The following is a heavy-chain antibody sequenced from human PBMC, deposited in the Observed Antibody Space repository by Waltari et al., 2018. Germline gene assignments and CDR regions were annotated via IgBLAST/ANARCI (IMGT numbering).Heavy chain of an antibody. CDR3: ARRGEQYVWGGYRLDP. CDR2: ISYSWIS. D-gene: IGHD3-16*02. Sequence: QLQLQESGPGLVRPSETLSLTCTVSGDSITSNNYNWGWIRQPPGKGLEWIGGISYSWISYSNPSLKSRVTISIDTSNNQFSLKLSSVTAADTAVYYCARRGEQYVWGGYRLDPWGQGTLVTVSS. J-gene: IGHJ5*02. V-gene: IGHV4-39*01. CDR1: GDSITSNNYN.